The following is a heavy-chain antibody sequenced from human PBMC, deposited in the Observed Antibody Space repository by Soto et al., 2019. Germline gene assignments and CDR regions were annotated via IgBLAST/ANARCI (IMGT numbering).Heavy chain of an antibody. Sequence: QVQLQESGPGLVKPSQTLSLTCTVSGGSISSGDYYGSWIRQPPGKGLEWIGYIYYSGSTYYNPSLNSRVTISVDTSKNQFSLKPSSVTAADTAVYYCARATIVLVPAAMVSHWFDPWGQGTLVTVSS. CDR2: IYYSGST. D-gene: IGHD2-2*01. CDR1: GGSISSGDYY. J-gene: IGHJ5*02. V-gene: IGHV4-30-4*01. CDR3: ARATIVLVPAAMVSHWFDP.